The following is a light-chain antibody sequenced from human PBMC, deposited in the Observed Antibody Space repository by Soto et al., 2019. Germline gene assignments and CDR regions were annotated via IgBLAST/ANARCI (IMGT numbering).Light chain of an antibody. J-gene: IGLJ2*01. CDR1: SSDVGSYNY. CDR3: SSYTSISTRVE. CDR2: EVN. Sequence: QSALTQPASVSGSPGQSITISCTGTSSDVGSYNYVSWYQQHPGKAPKLMIYEVNNRPSGVSNRFSGSKSGNTASLTISGLQAEDEANYYCSSYTSISTRVEFGGGTKLTVL. V-gene: IGLV2-14*01.